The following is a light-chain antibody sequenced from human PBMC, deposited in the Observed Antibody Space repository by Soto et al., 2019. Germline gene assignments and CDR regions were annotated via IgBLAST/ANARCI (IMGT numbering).Light chain of an antibody. CDR1: QSLLHSNGFNY. CDR2: LAS. J-gene: IGKJ1*01. V-gene: IGKV2-28*01. CDR3: QQSYSTPPT. Sequence: IVMTQSPLSLPVTPGEPASISCRSSQSLLHSNGFNYLDWYVQKPGQSPQLLISLASTRASGVPDRFSGSGSGTDFTLTISSLQPEDFATYYCQQSYSTPPTFGQGTKVDNK.